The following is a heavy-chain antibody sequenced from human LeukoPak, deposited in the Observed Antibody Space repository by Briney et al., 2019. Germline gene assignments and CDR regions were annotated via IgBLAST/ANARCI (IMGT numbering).Heavy chain of an antibody. CDR1: GASIRSYY. Sequence: PSETLSLTCTVPGASIRSYYWSWIRQPPGRGLEWIGYMYNSGSTYYNPSLKSRVTISGDTSKNQFSLKLTSVTAADTAVYYCARLGGPAAVDYWGQGTLVTVSS. CDR2: MYNSGST. V-gene: IGHV4-59*01. CDR3: ARLGGPAAVDY. D-gene: IGHD2-2*01. J-gene: IGHJ4*02.